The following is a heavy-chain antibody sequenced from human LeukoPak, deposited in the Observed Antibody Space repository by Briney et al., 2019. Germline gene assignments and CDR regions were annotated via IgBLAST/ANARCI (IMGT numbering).Heavy chain of an antibody. CDR1: GFSFTTYW. Sequence: GSLSLSFAASGFSFTTYWMSWVRQAPGKGLEWVANINRDGNEKFYVDSVRGRFTISRDNAKNSLYLQMNSLRVEDTAVYYCARNLFWRFDTWGQGALVTVSS. CDR3: ARNLFWRFDT. V-gene: IGHV3-7*01. CDR2: INRDGNEK. D-gene: IGHD3-9*01. J-gene: IGHJ5*02.